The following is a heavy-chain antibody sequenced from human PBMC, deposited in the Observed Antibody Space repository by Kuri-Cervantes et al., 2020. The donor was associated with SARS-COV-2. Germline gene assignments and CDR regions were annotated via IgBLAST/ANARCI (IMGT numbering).Heavy chain of an antibody. CDR1: GFTFSSYA. J-gene: IGHJ4*02. CDR2: ISYDGSNK. V-gene: IGHV3-30-3*01. CDR3: ARDEGPSLFVYFDY. D-gene: IGHD2-21*01. Sequence: GGSLRLSCAASGFTFSSYAMHWVRQAPGKGLEWVAVISYDGSNKYYADSVKGRFTISRDNSKNTLYLQMNSLRAEDTAVYYCARDEGPSLFVYFDYWGQGTLVTVSS.